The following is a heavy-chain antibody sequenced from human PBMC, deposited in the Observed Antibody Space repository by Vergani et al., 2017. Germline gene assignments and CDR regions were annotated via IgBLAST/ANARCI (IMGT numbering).Heavy chain of an antibody. J-gene: IGHJ4*02. V-gene: IGHV4-34*01. Sequence: QVQLQQWGAGLLKPSETLSLTCAVYGGSFSGYYWSWIRQPPGKGLEWIGEINHSGSTNYNPSLKSRVTISVDTSKNQFSLKLSSVTAADTAVYYCAKFTPARGYSYRVLFYWGQGTLVTVSS. D-gene: IGHD5-18*01. CDR3: AKFTPARGYSYRVLFY. CDR1: GGSFSGYY. CDR2: INHSGST.